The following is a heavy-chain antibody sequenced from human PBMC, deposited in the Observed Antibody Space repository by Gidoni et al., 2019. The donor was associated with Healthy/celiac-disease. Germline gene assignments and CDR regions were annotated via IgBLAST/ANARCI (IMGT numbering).Heavy chain of an antibody. CDR3: ARDGDFWSGYYSEIDY. J-gene: IGHJ4*01. V-gene: IGHV4-38-2*02. CDR2: IYHSGST. Sequence: SGPGLVKPSETLSLTCTVSGYSISSGYYWGWIRQPPGKGLEWIGSIYHSGSTYYNPSLKSRVTISVDTSKNQFSLKLSSVTAADTAVYYCARDGDFWSGYYSEIDYWGQGTLVTVSS. D-gene: IGHD3-3*01. CDR1: GYSISSGYY.